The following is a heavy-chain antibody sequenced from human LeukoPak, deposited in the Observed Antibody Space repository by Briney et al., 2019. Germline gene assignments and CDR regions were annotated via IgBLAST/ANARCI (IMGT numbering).Heavy chain of an antibody. CDR3: ARSEYSSGPFDS. D-gene: IGHD6-19*01. J-gene: IGHJ4*02. V-gene: IGHV4-61*02. CDR2: MYTSGST. CDR1: GGSISSGSYY. Sequence: SETLSLTCTVSGGSISSGSYYWSWIRQPAGKGLEWIGRMYTSGSTNYNPSLKSRVTISVDTSKNQFSLKLSSVTAADTAVYYCARSEYSSGPFDSWGQGTLVTVSS.